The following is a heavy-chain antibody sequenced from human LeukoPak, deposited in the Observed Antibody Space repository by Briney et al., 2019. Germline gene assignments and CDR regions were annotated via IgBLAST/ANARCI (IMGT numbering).Heavy chain of an antibody. D-gene: IGHD6-13*01. CDR2: TYTSGST. CDR3: ARAASGSSKYDY. Sequence: SETLSLTCSVSGGSISTYSWTWIRQPAGKGLEWIGRTYTSGSTNYNPSLKSRITISVDTSKSQFSLNLSSVTAADTAVYYCARAASGSSKYDYWGQGILVTVSS. V-gene: IGHV4-4*07. J-gene: IGHJ4*02. CDR1: GGSISTYS.